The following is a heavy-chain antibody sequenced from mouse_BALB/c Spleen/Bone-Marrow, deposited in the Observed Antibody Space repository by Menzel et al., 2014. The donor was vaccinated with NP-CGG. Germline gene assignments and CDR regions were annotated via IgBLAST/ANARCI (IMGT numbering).Heavy chain of an antibody. Sequence: EVQLQQSGAELVKPGASVKLSCTASGFNIKDTYMHWVKQRPEQGLEWIGRIDPANGNTKYDPKFQGKATITADTSSNTAYLQLSSLTSEDPAVYYCAPYYYGSSSFAYWGQGTLVTVSA. D-gene: IGHD1-1*01. V-gene: IGHV14-3*02. CDR1: GFNIKDTY. CDR3: APYYYGSSSFAY. CDR2: IDPANGNT. J-gene: IGHJ3*01.